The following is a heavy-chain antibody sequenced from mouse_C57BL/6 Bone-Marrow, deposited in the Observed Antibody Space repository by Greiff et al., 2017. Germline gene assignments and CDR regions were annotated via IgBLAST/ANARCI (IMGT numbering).Heavy chain of an antibody. CDR3: AMHEGGLLYAMDY. J-gene: IGHJ4*01. Sequence: VKLMESGAELVKPGASVKLSCKASGYTFTEYTIPWVKQRSGQGLEWIGWFYPGSGSIKYNEKFKDKATLTADQSSSTVYMELSRLTSDGSAVYCCAMHEGGLLYAMDYWGQGTSVTVSS. D-gene: IGHD2-3*01. CDR1: GYTFTEYT. V-gene: IGHV1-62-2*01. CDR2: FYPGSGSI.